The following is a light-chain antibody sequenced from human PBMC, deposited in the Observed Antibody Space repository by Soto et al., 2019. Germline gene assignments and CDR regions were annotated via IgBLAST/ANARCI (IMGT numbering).Light chain of an antibody. V-gene: IGKV3-15*01. CDR3: QQDDAWPLT. CDR1: QSVSSS. J-gene: IGKJ4*01. Sequence: EIEVTQTPSALPSSPRDRASLSCIASQSVSSSLALYQQKPRQAPRLLNYGASTRATGIPARFSGRWSATEITPIISRLQSEDFALYYCQQDDAWPLTFGGGTKVDIK. CDR2: GAS.